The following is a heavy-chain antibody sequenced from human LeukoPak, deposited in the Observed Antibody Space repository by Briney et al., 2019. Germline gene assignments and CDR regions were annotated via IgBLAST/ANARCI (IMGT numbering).Heavy chain of an antibody. D-gene: IGHD3-10*01. CDR3: ARGGRGSMVRGVITQYYFDY. CDR1: GFTFSSYG. V-gene: IGHV3-30*03. CDR2: ISYDGSNK. J-gene: IGHJ4*02. Sequence: GGSLRLSCAASGFTFSSYGMHWVRQAPGKGLEWVAVISYDGSNKYYADSVKGRFTISRDNSKNTLYLQMNSLRAEDTAVYYCARGGRGSMVRGVITQYYFDYWGQGTLVTVSS.